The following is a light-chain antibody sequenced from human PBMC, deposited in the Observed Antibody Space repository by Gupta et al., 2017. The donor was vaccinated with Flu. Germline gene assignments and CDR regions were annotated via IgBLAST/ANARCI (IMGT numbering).Light chain of an antibody. CDR2: MAS. CDR3: QEYITWWT. CDR1: QNIGTW. J-gene: IGKJ1*01. V-gene: IGKV1-5*03. Sequence: DIQMTQYPSTLSASVGDRVTINCRASQNIGTWLAWYQQKPGKAPKLLIYMASNLESGVPSRFSGSGSGTEFTLTISSLQPDDFATYYCQEYITWWTFGQGTTVEIK.